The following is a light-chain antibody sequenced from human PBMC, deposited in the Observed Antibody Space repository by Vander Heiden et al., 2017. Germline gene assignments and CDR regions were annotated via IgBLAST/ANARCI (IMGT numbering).Light chain of an antibody. Sequence: DIQMTQSPSTLYASVGDRVTITCRASRSITTLLVWYQQKPGKAPHLLISKASNLETGVSSKFSGSGSGTEFTLTISNLHPGDFATYYCQQYDSYPWTFGQGTKVEI. V-gene: IGKV1-5*03. CDR2: KAS. J-gene: IGKJ1*01. CDR1: RSITTL. CDR3: QQYDSYPWT.